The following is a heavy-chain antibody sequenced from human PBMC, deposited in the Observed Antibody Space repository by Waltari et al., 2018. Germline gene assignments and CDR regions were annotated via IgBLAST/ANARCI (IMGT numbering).Heavy chain of an antibody. Sequence: QLQFQESGPGLVKPSETLSLTCTVSGAPIMTNNYYWAWIRQSPEKGLGWLGSIHHGVSTYYSLSFRERGSLHGDASRSQFSLRLTSVTAADTATYCGTKSGNSMTAFNYFDPWGQGTLVTVSS. CDR3: TKSGNSMTAFNYFDP. CDR1: GAPIMTNNYY. V-gene: IGHV4-39*01. J-gene: IGHJ5*02. CDR2: IHHGVST. D-gene: IGHD1-26*01.